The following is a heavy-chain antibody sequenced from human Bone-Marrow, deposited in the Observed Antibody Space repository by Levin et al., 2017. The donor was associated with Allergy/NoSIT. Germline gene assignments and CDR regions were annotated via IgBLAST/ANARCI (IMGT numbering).Heavy chain of an antibody. D-gene: IGHD2-2*01. CDR2: ISGGGGST. CDR1: GFTFRTYA. CDR3: AGDQLLAKAY. Sequence: GGSLRLSCAASGFTFRTYAMSWVRQAPGKGLDWVSGISGGGGSTYYADSVKGRFTISRDNFKNTLYLQMNSLRVEDTAVYYCAGDQLLAKAYWGQGTLVTVSS. V-gene: IGHV3-23*01. J-gene: IGHJ4*02.